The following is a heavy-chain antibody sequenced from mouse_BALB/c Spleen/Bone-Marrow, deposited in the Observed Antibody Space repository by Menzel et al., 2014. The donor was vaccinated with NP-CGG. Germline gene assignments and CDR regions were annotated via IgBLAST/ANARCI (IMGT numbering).Heavy chain of an antibody. D-gene: IGHD1-1*01. J-gene: IGHJ4*01. Sequence: VQLQQSGAELVRPGSSMKISCKASGYAFSNYWMNWVKQRPGQGLEWIGQIYPGDTDIHYNGKFKGKATLTADKSSSTAYMQLSSLTSEDSAVYFCASRGDYSYAMDYWGQGTSVTVSS. CDR3: ASRGDYSYAMDY. CDR1: GYAFSNYW. CDR2: IYPGDTDI. V-gene: IGHV1-80*01.